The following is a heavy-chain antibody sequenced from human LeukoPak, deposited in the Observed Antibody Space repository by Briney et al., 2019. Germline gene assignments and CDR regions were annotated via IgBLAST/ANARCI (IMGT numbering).Heavy chain of an antibody. D-gene: IGHD3-9*01. Sequence: GGSLRLSCAASGFTFSSYSMNWVRQAPGKGLEWVSSITSSSTYMYYADSVKGRFTISRDNAKNSLYLQMNSLRAEDTAVYYCARILTGYCFDPWGQGTLVTVSS. CDR3: ARILTGYCFDP. CDR1: GFTFSSYS. CDR2: ITSSSTYM. V-gene: IGHV3-21*01. J-gene: IGHJ5*02.